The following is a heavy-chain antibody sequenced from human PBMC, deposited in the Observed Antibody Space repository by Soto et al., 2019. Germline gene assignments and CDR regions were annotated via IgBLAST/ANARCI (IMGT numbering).Heavy chain of an antibody. CDR3: ARVSSSGADLDY. D-gene: IGHD6-6*01. J-gene: IGHJ4*02. Sequence: SETLSLTCAVYGGSFSGYYWSWIRQPPGKGLEWIGEINHSGSTNYNPSLKSRVTISVDTSKNRFSLKLSSVTAADTAVYYCARVSSSGADLDYWGQGTLVTVSS. CDR2: INHSGST. V-gene: IGHV4-34*01. CDR1: GGSFSGYY.